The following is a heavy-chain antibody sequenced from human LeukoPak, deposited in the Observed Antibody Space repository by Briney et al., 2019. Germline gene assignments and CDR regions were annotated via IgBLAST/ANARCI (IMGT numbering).Heavy chain of an antibody. J-gene: IGHJ4*02. V-gene: IGHV1-24*01. CDR2: FDPEDGET. CDR3: ATARIAAAGNTFDY. Sequence: ASVKVSCKVSGYTLTELSMHWVRQAPGKGLEWMGGFDPEDGETIYAQKFQGRVTMTEDTSTDTAYMELSSLRSEDTAVYYCATARIAAAGNTFDYWGQGTLVTVSS. CDR1: GYTLTELS. D-gene: IGHD6-13*01.